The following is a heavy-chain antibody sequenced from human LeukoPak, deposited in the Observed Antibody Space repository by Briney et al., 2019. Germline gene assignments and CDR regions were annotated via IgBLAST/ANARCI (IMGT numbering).Heavy chain of an antibody. Sequence: GESLKISCMGSGYSLANSWIAWVRQMPGKGLEWMGIVYPGDSNARYSPSFQGQVTISADKSISTAYLQWSSLKASDSAMYYWARLSPRDGYSRPLYFDSWGQGALVTVSS. J-gene: IGHJ4*02. D-gene: IGHD5-24*01. CDR1: GYSLANSW. CDR2: VYPGDSNA. V-gene: IGHV5-51*01. CDR3: ARLSPRDGYSRPLYFDS.